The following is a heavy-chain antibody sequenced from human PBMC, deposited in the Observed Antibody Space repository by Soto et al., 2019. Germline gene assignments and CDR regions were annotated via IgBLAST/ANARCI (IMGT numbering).Heavy chain of an antibody. D-gene: IGHD3-9*01. CDR1: GGTFSSYA. Sequence: ASVKVSCKASGGTFSSYAISWVRQAPGQGLEWMGGIIPIFGTANYAQKFQGRVTITADESTSTAYMELSSLRSEDTAVYYCARVGFDWLLVHYYYYYGMDVWGQGTTVTVSS. V-gene: IGHV1-69*13. J-gene: IGHJ6*02. CDR2: IIPIFGTA. CDR3: ARVGFDWLLVHYYYYYGMDV.